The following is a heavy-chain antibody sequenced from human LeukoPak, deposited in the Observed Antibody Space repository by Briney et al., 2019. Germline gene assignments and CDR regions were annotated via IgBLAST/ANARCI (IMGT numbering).Heavy chain of an antibody. CDR3: ARDGDHIAVAGTMDYYYMDV. CDR2: ISAYNGNT. Sequence: GASVKVSCKASGYTFTSYGISWVRQAPGQGLEWMGWISAYNGNTNYAQKLQGRVTMTTDTSTSTAYMELRSLRSDDTAVYYCARDGDHIAVAGTMDYYYMDVWGKGTTVTVSS. CDR1: GYTFTSYG. J-gene: IGHJ6*03. D-gene: IGHD6-19*01. V-gene: IGHV1-18*01.